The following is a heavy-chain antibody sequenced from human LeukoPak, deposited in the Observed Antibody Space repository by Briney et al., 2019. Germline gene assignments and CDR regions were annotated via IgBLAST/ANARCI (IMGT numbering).Heavy chain of an antibody. Sequence: GASVKVACKASGYTLTSHGISWVRQAPGQTLEWMGWISAYNGNTNYAQKLQGRVTMTTDTSTSTAYMELRSLRSDDTAVYYCARDRDYGDYLDVWGQGTTVTVSS. D-gene: IGHD4-17*01. V-gene: IGHV1-18*01. J-gene: IGHJ6*03. CDR2: ISAYNGNT. CDR3: ARDRDYGDYLDV. CDR1: GYTLTSHG.